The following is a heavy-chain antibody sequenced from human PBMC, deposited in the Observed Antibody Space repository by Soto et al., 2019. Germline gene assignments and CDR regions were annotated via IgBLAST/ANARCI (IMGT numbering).Heavy chain of an antibody. J-gene: IGHJ5*02. CDR1: VASISSGGYY. Sequence: QVQLQESGPGLVKPSQTLSLTCTVSVASISSGGYYWSWIRQHPGEGLEWIGYIYYSGSTSYNPSRKSGVPIPEDPSKNQFSLKLSSVTAADTAGYYCARESKYDTRGYPPGFAPWGQGTLVTVSS. CDR3: ARESKYDTRGYPPGFAP. CDR2: IYYSGST. D-gene: IGHD3-22*01. V-gene: IGHV4-31*03.